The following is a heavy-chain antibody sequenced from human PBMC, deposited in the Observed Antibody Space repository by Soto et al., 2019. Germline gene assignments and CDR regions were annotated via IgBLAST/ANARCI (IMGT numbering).Heavy chain of an antibody. CDR2: ISYDGSNK. Sequence: HPGGSLRLSCAAPGFTFSSYAMHWVRQAPGKGLEWVAVISYDGSNKYYADSVKGRFTISRDNSKNTLYLQMNSLRAEDTAVYYCARDYYRFNSGYGFSMDVWGQGTTVTVSS. J-gene: IGHJ6*02. V-gene: IGHV3-30-3*01. CDR1: GFTFSSYA. D-gene: IGHD5-12*01. CDR3: ARDYYRFNSGYGFSMDV.